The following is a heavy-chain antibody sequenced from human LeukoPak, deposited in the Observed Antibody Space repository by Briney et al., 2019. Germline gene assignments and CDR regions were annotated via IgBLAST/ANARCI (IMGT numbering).Heavy chain of an antibody. V-gene: IGHV3-48*02. J-gene: IGHJ6*02. D-gene: IGHD2-15*01. CDR2: ISSSGSTI. CDR3: ARDNLLEYCSGGSCSWDNYYGMDV. CDR1: GFTFNSYG. Sequence: PGGPLRLYCAASGFTFNSYGMSGVRQAPGGVLEWFSYISSSGSTIYFADAMKGRFTIYTVNAANSLYLQMNSMRDDDRDVYYCARDNLLEYCSGGSCSWDNYYGMDVWGQGTTVTVSS.